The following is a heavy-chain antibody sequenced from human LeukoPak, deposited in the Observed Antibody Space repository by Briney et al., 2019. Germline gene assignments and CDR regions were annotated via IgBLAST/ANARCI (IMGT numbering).Heavy chain of an antibody. V-gene: IGHV4-30-4*08. J-gene: IGHJ4*02. CDR3: ARGVWSGYYADY. D-gene: IGHD3-3*01. CDR1: GGSISSGDYY. CDR2: IYYSGST. Sequence: NPSQTLSLTCTVSGGSISSGDYYWSWIRQPPGKGLEWIGYIYYSGSTYYNPSLKSRVTIPVDTSKNQFSLNLSSVTAADTAVYYCARGVWSGYYADYWGQGTLVTVSS.